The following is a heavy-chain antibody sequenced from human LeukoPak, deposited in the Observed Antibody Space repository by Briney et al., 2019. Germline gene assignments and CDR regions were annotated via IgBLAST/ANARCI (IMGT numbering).Heavy chain of an antibody. V-gene: IGHV4-38-2*01. D-gene: IGHD6-19*01. CDR3: ARHDWVAVAGTCDY. CDR1: GYSISSGYY. CDR2: IYHSGST. J-gene: IGHJ4*02. Sequence: SETLSLTCAVSGYSISSGYYWGWIRPPPGKGLEWIGSIYHSGSTYYNASLKSRVTISVDTPKNQFSLKLSSVTAADTAVYYCARHDWVAVAGTCDYWGQGTLVTVSS.